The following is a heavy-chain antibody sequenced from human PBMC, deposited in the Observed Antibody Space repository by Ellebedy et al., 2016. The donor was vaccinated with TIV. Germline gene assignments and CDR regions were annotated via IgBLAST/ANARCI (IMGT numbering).Heavy chain of an antibody. CDR1: GGTFSSYA. J-gene: IGHJ4*02. D-gene: IGHD3-3*01. Sequence: SVKVSCXASGGTFSSYAISWVRQAPGQGLEWMGGIIPIFGTANYAQKFQGRVTITADESTSTAYMELSSLRSEDTAVYYCARERDFWSGYYTGLFDYWGQGTLVTVSS. V-gene: IGHV1-69*13. CDR2: IIPIFGTA. CDR3: ARERDFWSGYYTGLFDY.